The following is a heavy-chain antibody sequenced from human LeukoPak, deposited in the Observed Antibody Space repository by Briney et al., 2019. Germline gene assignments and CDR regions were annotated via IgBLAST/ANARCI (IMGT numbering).Heavy chain of an antibody. D-gene: IGHD3-10*01. V-gene: IGHV1-8*03. J-gene: IGHJ6*03. CDR2: MNPNSGNT. Sequence: GASVKVSCKASGYTFTSYDINWVRQATGQGLEWMGWMNPNSGNTGYAQKFQGRVTITRNTSISTAYVELSSLRSEDTAVYYCARGRRVRGVINYYYMDVWGKGTTVTVSS. CDR3: ARGRRVRGVINYYYMDV. CDR1: GYTFTSYD.